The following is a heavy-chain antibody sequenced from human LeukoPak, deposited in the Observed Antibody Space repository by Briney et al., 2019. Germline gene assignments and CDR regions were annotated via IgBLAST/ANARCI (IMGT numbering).Heavy chain of an antibody. CDR3: ARRSAYGSGSYYVDY. J-gene: IGHJ4*02. CDR2: MNPNSGNT. V-gene: IGHV1-8*03. CDR1: GYTFTNYD. D-gene: IGHD3-10*01. Sequence: ASVKVSCKASGYTFTNYDINWVRQATGQGLEWMGWMNPNSGNTGYAQKFQGRVTITRNTSITTTYMELSSLKSEDTAVYYCARRSAYGSGSYYVDYWGQGTLVTVSP.